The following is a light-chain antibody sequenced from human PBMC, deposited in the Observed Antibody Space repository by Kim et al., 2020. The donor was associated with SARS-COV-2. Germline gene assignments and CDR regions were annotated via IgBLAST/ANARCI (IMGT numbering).Light chain of an antibody. V-gene: IGKV1-27*01. Sequence: DIQMTQSPSSLSASVGDRVTITCRASQGISNYVAWYQQKPGKVPKLLIYAASTLQSGVPSRFSGSGSGTDFTLTISGLQPEDVATYYCQKYDCARTFGRGTKVDIK. J-gene: IGKJ1*01. CDR3: QKYDCART. CDR1: QGISNY. CDR2: AAS.